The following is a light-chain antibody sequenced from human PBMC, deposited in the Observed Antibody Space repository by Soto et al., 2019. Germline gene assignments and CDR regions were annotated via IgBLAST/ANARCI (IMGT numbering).Light chain of an antibody. Sequence: QPVLTQSPSASASLGASVKLTCTLSSGHSSYAIAWHQQQLEKGPRYLMKLNSDGSHDKGDGIPDRFSGSSSGAERYLTISSLQSEDEADYYCQTWGTGIVVFGGGTKLTVL. V-gene: IGLV4-69*01. CDR2: LNSDGSH. J-gene: IGLJ2*01. CDR1: SGHSSYA. CDR3: QTWGTGIVV.